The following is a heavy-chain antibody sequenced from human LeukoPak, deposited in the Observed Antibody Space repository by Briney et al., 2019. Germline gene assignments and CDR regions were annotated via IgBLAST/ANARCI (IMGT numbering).Heavy chain of an antibody. CDR3: AKGARRWGELLNY. CDR1: GFTFDDYG. Sequence: GGSLRLSCAASGFTFDDYGMHWVRQAPGKGLEWVSLISGDGGSTYYADSVKGRFTISRDNSKNSLHLQMNSLRTEDTALYYCAKGARRWGELLNYWGQGTLVTVSS. V-gene: IGHV3-43*02. D-gene: IGHD1-26*01. CDR2: ISGDGGST. J-gene: IGHJ4*02.